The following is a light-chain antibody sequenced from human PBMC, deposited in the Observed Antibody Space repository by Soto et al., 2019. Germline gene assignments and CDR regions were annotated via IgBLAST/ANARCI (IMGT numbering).Light chain of an antibody. J-gene: IGLJ1*01. CDR3: SSYTSSSTLLYV. Sequence: QSALTQPASVSGSPGQSITISCTGTSSDVGGYNYVSWYQQHPGKATKLMIYDVSTRPSGVSNRFSVSKSGNTASLTISGLQAEDEAEYYCSSYTSSSTLLYVFGTGTKLTVL. CDR1: SSDVGGYNY. V-gene: IGLV2-14*01. CDR2: DVS.